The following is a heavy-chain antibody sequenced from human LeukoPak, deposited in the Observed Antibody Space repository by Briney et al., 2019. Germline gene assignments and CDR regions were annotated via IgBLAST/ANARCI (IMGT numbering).Heavy chain of an antibody. CDR2: IYHSGST. J-gene: IGHJ4*02. V-gene: IGHV4-38-2*01. Sequence: PSETLPLTCAVSGYFISSGYYWGWIRQPPGKGLEWIGSIYHSGSTYQNPSLKSRVTMSVDMSKNQFSLKLSSVTAADTAVYYCARLWADAATIYYFEYWGRQGTLVTVSS. CDR3: ARLWADAATIYYFEY. D-gene: IGHD5-24*01. CDR1: GYFISSGYY.